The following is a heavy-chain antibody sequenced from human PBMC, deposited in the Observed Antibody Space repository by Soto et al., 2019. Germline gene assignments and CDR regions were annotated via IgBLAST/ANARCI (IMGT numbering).Heavy chain of an antibody. CDR1: GFTFSSYA. Sequence: GGSLRLSCAASGFTFSSYAMHWVRQAPGKGLEYVSAISSNGGSTYYANSVKGRFTISRDNSKNTLYLQMGSLRAEDMAVYYCARDTPSGSYSFDYWGQGTLVTVSS. J-gene: IGHJ4*02. CDR3: ARDTPSGSYSFDY. V-gene: IGHV3-64*01. CDR2: ISSNGGST. D-gene: IGHD1-26*01.